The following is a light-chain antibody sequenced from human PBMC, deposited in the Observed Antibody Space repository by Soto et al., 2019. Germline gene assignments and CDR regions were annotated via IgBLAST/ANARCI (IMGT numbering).Light chain of an antibody. CDR3: QQANSFPIT. CDR2: AAS. Sequence: DFQVTQSPSSVSASVGDGITITCRASQGISTWLAWHQQKPGKAPKLLIYAASTLQSGVPARFSGSGSGTDFTLTISSLQPEDFATYYCQQANSFPITFGQGTRLEIK. V-gene: IGKV1-12*01. J-gene: IGKJ5*01. CDR1: QGISTW.